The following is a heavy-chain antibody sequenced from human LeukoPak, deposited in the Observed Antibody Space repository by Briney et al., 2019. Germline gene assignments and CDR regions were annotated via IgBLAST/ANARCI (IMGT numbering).Heavy chain of an antibody. J-gene: IGHJ6*02. V-gene: IGHV1-69*04. CDR3: ARSPATKKTTYYYYGMDV. CDR2: IIPIFGIA. CDR1: GGTFSSYA. Sequence: GASGKVSCKASGGTFSSYAISWVRQAPGQGLEWMGRIIPIFGIANYAQKFQGRVTITADKSTSTAYMELSSLRSEDTAVYYCARSPATKKTTYYYYGMDVWGQGTTVTVSS. D-gene: IGHD2-15*01.